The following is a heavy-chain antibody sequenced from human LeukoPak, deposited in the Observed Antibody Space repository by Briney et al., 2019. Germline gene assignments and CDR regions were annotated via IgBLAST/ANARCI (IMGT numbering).Heavy chain of an antibody. CDR2: TSGSGGST. CDR3: AKRWAEVGVTVAPGDY. Sequence: GGSLRLSCAPSGFTFSSYAMNWFRQPPGKGLEWISATSGSGGSTYYADSVKGRFTISGDKSKNPLYLQMNSLRAEDTAVYYWAKRWAEVGVTVAPGDYWGQGTLVTVSS. CDR1: GFTFSSYA. J-gene: IGHJ4*02. D-gene: IGHD3-16*02. V-gene: IGHV3-23*01.